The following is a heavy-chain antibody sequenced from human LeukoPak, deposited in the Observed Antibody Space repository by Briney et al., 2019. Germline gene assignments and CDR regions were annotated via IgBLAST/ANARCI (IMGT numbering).Heavy chain of an antibody. V-gene: IGHV3-7*01. D-gene: IGHD2-2*01. CDR1: AFIFSGHW. CDR3: ARDHIVVVPAAMVGGYYYYYYGMDV. CDR2: IKEDGSER. J-gene: IGHJ6*02. Sequence: PGGSLRLSCEGSAFIFSGHWMNWVRQTPGKGLEWVASIKEDGSERQYVDSVKGRFSISRDNTKGSLFLQLNSLRAEDTAVYYCARDHIVVVPAAMVGGYYYYYYGMDVWGQGTTVTVSS.